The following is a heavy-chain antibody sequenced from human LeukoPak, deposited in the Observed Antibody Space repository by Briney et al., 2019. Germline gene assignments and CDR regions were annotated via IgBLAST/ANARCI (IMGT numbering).Heavy chain of an antibody. CDR1: GFPFSNAW. V-gene: IGHV3-15*01. J-gene: IGHJ4*02. CDR3: TTVAAAGYRDY. CDR2: IKSKTNGGTT. Sequence: GSLILSCAASGFPFSNAWMSGVRQPPGKGLEWVGRIKSKTNGGTTDYAAPVKGRFTISRDDSKNTLYLQMNSLKTEDTAVYYCTTVAAAGYRDYWGQGTLVTVSS. D-gene: IGHD6-13*01.